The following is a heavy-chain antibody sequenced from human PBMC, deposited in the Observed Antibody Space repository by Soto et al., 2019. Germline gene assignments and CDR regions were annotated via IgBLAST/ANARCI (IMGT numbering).Heavy chain of an antibody. CDR2: ISGSGGST. CDR1: GFTFSSYA. V-gene: IGHV3-23*01. Sequence: GGSLRLSCAASGFTFSSYAMSWVRQAPGKGLKWVSAISGSGGSTYYADSVKGRFTISRDNSKNTLYLQMNSLRAEDTAVYYCAKDLIYYDSSGYFGDWGQGTLVTVSS. CDR3: AKDLIYYDSSGYFGD. D-gene: IGHD3-22*01. J-gene: IGHJ4*02.